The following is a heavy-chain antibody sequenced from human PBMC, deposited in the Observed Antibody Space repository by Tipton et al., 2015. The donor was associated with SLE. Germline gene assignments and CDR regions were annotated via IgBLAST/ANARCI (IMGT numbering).Heavy chain of an antibody. CDR3: ATVVGATWYYFDY. CDR1: GYTFTSYG. CDR2: FDPEDGET. Sequence: QSGAEVKKPGASVKVSCKASGYTFTSYGISWVRQAPGQGLEWMGGFDPEDGETIYAQKFQGRVTMTEDTSTDTAYMELSSLRSEDTAVYYCATVVGATWYYFDYWGQGTLVTVSS. J-gene: IGHJ4*02. D-gene: IGHD1-26*01. V-gene: IGHV1-24*01.